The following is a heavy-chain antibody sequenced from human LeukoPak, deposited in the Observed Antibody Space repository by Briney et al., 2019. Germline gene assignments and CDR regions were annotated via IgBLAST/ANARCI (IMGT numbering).Heavy chain of an antibody. J-gene: IGHJ4*02. CDR1: GFTFSSYA. V-gene: IGHV3-23*01. Sequence: GGSLRLSCAASGFTFSSYAMSWVRQAPGKGLEWVSAISGSDYSTYYADSVKGRFTVSRDNSKNTLYLQMNSLRAEDTALYYCAKGRKYEDYWGQGTLVTVSS. D-gene: IGHD2-2*01. CDR3: AKGRKYEDY. CDR2: ISGSDYST.